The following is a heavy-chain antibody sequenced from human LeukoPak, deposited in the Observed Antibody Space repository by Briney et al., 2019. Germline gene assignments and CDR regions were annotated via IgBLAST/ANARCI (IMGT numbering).Heavy chain of an antibody. J-gene: IGHJ6*02. CDR3: ARVFRPGHYYYGMDV. D-gene: IGHD3-10*01. Sequence: GGSLRLSCAASGFTFSSFWMHWVRQAPGKGLVWVSHISGDGKNTAYADSVKGRFAISRDNAKNSLYLQMNSLRAEDTALYHCARVFRPGHYYYGMDVWGQGTTVTVSS. CDR2: ISGDGKNT. CDR1: GFTFSSFW. V-gene: IGHV3-74*01.